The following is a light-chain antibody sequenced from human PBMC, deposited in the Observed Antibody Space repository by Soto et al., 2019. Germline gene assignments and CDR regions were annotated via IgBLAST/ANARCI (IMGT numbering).Light chain of an antibody. CDR2: WAS. CDR1: QSVLYSSNNKNY. CDR3: HQYYSSPWT. V-gene: IGKV4-1*01. Sequence: DIVMTQSPDSLAVSLGERATINCKSSQSVLYSSNNKNYLAWYQQKPGQSPKLLIYWASTRESGVPDRFSGSGSGTDFTLTISSLQAEDVAFYYCHQYYSSPWTFGHGTKVEIK. J-gene: IGKJ1*01.